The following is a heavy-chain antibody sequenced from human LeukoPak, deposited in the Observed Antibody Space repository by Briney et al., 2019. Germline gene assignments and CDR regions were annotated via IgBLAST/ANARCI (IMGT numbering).Heavy chain of an antibody. D-gene: IGHD3-3*01. CDR2: INHSGST. J-gene: IGHJ6*02. V-gene: IGHV4-34*01. Sequence: SETLSLTCAVYGGSFSGYYWSWIRQPPGKGLEWIGEINHSGSTNYNPSLKSRVTISVDTSKNQFSLKLSSVTAADTAVYYCARSTYHDFWSGYYNYYYYGMDVWGQGTTVTVSS. CDR3: ARSTYHDFWSGYYNYYYYGMDV. CDR1: GGSFSGYY.